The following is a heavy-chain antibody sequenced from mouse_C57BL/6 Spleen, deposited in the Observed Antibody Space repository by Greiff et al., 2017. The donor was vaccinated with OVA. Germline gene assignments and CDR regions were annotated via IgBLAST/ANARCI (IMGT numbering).Heavy chain of an antibody. V-gene: IGHV1-50*01. CDR3: ATYYDGSGMDD. CDR2: IDPSDSYT. Sequence: QVQLQQPGAELVKPGASVKLSCKASGYTFTSYWMQWVNQRPGQGLEWIGEIDPSDSYTNYNHKFKGQATLTVDTSSSTPYLQLSSLASEYSAVNDCATYYDGSGMDDWGKGTSVTVSS. D-gene: IGHD1-1*01. J-gene: IGHJ4*01. CDR1: GYTFTSYW.